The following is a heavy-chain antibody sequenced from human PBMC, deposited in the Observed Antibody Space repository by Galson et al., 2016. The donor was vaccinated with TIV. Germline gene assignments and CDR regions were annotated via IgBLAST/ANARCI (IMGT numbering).Heavy chain of an antibody. CDR1: GFGFSDYF. J-gene: IGHJ6*02. V-gene: IGHV3-11*01. D-gene: IGHD5-18*01. Sequence: SLRLSCAASGFGFSDYFMTWVRQAPGKGLEWISDISPSGITMYYADSVKGRFTISRDNAKSSLYLQMNTLRVEATAVYYCTRDVTRMDVWGQGTTVTVSS. CDR2: ISPSGITM. CDR3: TRDVTRMDV.